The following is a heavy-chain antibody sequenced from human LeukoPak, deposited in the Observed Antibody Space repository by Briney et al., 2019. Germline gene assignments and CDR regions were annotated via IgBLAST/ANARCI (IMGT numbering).Heavy chain of an antibody. CDR1: GFTFSSYG. J-gene: IGHJ4*02. D-gene: IGHD5-18*01. V-gene: IGHV3-33*01. CDR2: IWYDGSNK. Sequence: GRSLRLSCAASGFTFSSYGMHWVRQAPGKGLEWVAVIWYDGSNKYYADSVKGRFTISRDNSKNTLYLQMNSLRAEDTAVYYCARVEEYSCGPVRYWGQGTLVTVSS. CDR3: ARVEEYSCGPVRY.